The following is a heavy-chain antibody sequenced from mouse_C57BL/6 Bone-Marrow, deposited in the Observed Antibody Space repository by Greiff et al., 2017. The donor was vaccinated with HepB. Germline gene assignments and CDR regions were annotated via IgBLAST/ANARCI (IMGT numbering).Heavy chain of an antibody. Sequence: EVMLVESGGDLVKPGGSLKLSCAASGFTFSSYGMSWVRQTPDKRLEWVATISSGGSYTYYPDSVKGRFTISRDNAKNTLYLQMSSLKYEDTAIYYCARQGRYYYGSSYVKYYYAMDYWGQGTSVTVSS. D-gene: IGHD1-1*01. J-gene: IGHJ4*01. CDR1: GFTFSSYG. CDR3: ARQGRYYYGSSYVKYYYAMDY. CDR2: ISSGGSYT. V-gene: IGHV5-6*02.